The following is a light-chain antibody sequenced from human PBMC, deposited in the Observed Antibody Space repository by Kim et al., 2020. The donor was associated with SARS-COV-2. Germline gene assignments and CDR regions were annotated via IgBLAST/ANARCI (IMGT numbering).Light chain of an antibody. J-gene: IGKJ1*01. V-gene: IGKV3-20*01. CDR1: QSVYSRY. CDR2: GAS. CDR3: QQYGSSPRT. Sequence: SPGERAPLSCRASQSVYSRYLAWYQQKPGQAPRLLIYGASSRATGIPDRFSGSGSGTDFTLTISRLEPEDFAVYYCQQYGSSPRTFGQGTKVEIK.